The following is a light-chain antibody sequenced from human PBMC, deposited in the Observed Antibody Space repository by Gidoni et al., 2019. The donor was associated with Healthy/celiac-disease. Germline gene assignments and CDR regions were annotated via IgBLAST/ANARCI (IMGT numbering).Light chain of an antibody. CDR3: QQRSNWLLT. Sequence: EIVLTQYPATLSLSPGETATLACRASQSVSSYLAWYQQKPGQAPRLLIYDASNRATGIPARFSGSGSGTDFTLTISSLEPEDFAVYYCQQRSNWLLTFGGGTKVEIK. CDR2: DAS. J-gene: IGKJ4*01. CDR1: QSVSSY. V-gene: IGKV3-11*01.